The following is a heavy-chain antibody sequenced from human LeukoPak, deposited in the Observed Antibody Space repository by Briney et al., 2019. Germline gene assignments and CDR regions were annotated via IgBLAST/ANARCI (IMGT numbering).Heavy chain of an antibody. J-gene: IGHJ4*02. Sequence: ASAKVSCQASGYTFTDYYIHWVRQAPGQGLEWMGWINPNSGGTNYAQEFQGRVTMTRDTSISTAYMELSRLRSDDTAVYYCARGFLVDSGTYFNYFDYWGQGTLVTVSS. CDR3: ARGFLVDSGTYFNYFDY. V-gene: IGHV1-2*02. CDR2: INPNSGGT. D-gene: IGHD3-10*01. CDR1: GYTFTDYY.